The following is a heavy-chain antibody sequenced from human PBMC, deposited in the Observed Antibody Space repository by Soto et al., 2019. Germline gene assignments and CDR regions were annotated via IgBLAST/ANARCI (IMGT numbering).Heavy chain of an antibody. D-gene: IGHD3-10*01. Sequence: SETLSLTCTVSGGSISSGDYYWSWIRQPPGKGLEWIGYIYYSGSTYYNPSLKSRVTISVDTSKNQFSLKLSSVTAADTAVYYCARGQSVRGVITDYWGQGTLVTVSS. V-gene: IGHV4-30-4*01. CDR1: GGSISSGDYY. CDR3: ARGQSVRGVITDY. J-gene: IGHJ4*02. CDR2: IYYSGST.